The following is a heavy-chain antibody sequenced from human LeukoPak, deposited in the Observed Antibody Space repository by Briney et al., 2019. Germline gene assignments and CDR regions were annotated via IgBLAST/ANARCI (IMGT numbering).Heavy chain of an antibody. CDR1: GGSISSGGYY. Sequence: SETLSLTCTVSGGSISSGGYYWSWIRQHPGKGLEWIGYIYYSGSTYYNPSLKSRVTISVDTSKNQFSLKLSSVTAADTAVYYCARDGGYSYGSRGMDVWGQGTTVTVSS. D-gene: IGHD5-18*01. CDR3: ARDGGYSYGSRGMDV. J-gene: IGHJ6*02. V-gene: IGHV4-31*03. CDR2: IYYSGST.